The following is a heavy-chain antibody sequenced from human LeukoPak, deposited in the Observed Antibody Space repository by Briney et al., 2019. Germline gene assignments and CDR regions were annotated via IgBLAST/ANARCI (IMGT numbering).Heavy chain of an antibody. D-gene: IGHD1-26*01. V-gene: IGHV3-48*04. J-gene: IGHJ4*02. CDR3: TREVGAIDY. CDR2: ISSSSSTI. Sequence: PGGSLRLSCAVSGFTFSGYSMNWVRQAPGKGLEWISYISSSSSTIYYADSVKGRFTISRDNAKNSLYLQMNSLRAGDTAVYYCTREVGAIDYWGQGTLVTVSS. CDR1: GFTFSGYS.